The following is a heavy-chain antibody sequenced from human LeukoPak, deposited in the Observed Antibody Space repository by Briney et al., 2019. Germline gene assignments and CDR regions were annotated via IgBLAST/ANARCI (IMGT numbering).Heavy chain of an antibody. Sequence: GASVKVSCKASGYTFTGYYMHWVRQAPGQGLEWMGWINPNSGGTNNAQKFQGRVTMTRDTSISTAYMELSRLRSDDTAVYYCARDQVYYDSSGIGYWGQGTLVTVSS. CDR3: ARDQVYYDSSGIGY. D-gene: IGHD3-22*01. CDR2: INPNSGGT. CDR1: GYTFTGYY. V-gene: IGHV1-2*02. J-gene: IGHJ4*02.